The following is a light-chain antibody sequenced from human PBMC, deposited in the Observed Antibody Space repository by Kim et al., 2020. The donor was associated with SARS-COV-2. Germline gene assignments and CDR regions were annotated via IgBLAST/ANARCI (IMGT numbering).Light chain of an antibody. CDR3: QECGCSYT. CDR2: GPS. J-gene: IGKJ2*01. CDR1: QSVISSY. Sequence: SLSPGEIATLSCRASQSVISSYLAWYQQKPGQAPRPFIYGPSSGPTCTPYSVSRSASAAYFTLTIRRLEPESFDVYCCQECGCSYTFGQGTKLEI. V-gene: IGKV3-20*01.